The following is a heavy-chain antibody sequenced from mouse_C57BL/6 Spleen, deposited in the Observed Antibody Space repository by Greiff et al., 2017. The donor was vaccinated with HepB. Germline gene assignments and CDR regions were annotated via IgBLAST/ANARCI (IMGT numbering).Heavy chain of an antibody. D-gene: IGHD2-1*01. CDR2: ISSGGDYI. V-gene: IGHV5-9-1*02. CDR1: GFTFSSYA. CDR3: TREDYGNYDAY. J-gene: IGHJ3*01. Sequence: EVQGVESGEGLVKPGGSLKLSCAASGFTFSSYAMSWVRQTPEKRLEWVAYISSGGDYIYYADTVKGRVTISRDNARNTLYLQMSSLKSEDTAMYYCTREDYGNYDAYWGQGTLVTVSA.